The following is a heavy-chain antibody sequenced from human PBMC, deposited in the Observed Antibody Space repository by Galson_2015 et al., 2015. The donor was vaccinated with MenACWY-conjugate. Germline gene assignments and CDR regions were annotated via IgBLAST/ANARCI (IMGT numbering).Heavy chain of an antibody. V-gene: IGHV4-39*01. Sequence: SETLSLTCTVSGGSISSDAYYWGWLRQPPGKGLEWIASINYSGKTFYYPSLKSRVTISVDTSKSQFSLTLSSVTAADTAVYFCARRTPNLNWFDPWGQGTLVTVSS. D-gene: IGHD1-14*01. CDR2: INYSGKT. J-gene: IGHJ5*02. CDR3: ARRTPNLNWFDP. CDR1: GGSISSDAYY.